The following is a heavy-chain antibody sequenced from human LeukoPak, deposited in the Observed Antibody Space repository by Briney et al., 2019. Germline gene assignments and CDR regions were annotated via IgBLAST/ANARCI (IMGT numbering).Heavy chain of an antibody. Sequence: GGSLRHSRAASGFTLSSYALRWVRPAPRKGLEWVSTFSGTSTNSYADAVKGRVTICRDNSKNTLYLQMNSLRAEDTAVYYCAKLKQWQPQRYFFEYWGQGALVTVAS. J-gene: IGHJ4*02. V-gene: IGHV3-23*01. CDR2: FSGTSTN. D-gene: IGHD6-19*01. CDR1: GFTLSSYA. CDR3: AKLKQWQPQRYFFEY.